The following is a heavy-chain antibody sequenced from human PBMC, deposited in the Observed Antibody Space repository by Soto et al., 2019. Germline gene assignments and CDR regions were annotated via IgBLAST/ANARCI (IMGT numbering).Heavy chain of an antibody. CDR2: INTGNGNT. V-gene: IGHV1-3*04. J-gene: IGHJ4*02. CDR1: GYTFTSYT. CDR3: ARVGYDSSGTEMYYFDY. D-gene: IGHD3-22*01. Sequence: QVQLVQSETEMKTPGASVKVSCKASGYTFTSYTLHWVRQAPGQRLEWMGWINTGNGNTKYSQNFQGRVTTFRDTSASTAYMELSGLRSEDTAVYYCARVGYDSSGTEMYYFDYWGQGTLVTVSS.